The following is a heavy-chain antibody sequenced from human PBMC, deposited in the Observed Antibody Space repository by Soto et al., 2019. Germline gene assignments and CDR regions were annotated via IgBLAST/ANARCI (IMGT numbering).Heavy chain of an antibody. CDR1: GFTFSHAR. CDR3: CVIKRRDQYSTSGYWFDP. V-gene: IGHV3-15*01. CDR2: IKSKADGETK. D-gene: IGHD4-4*01. J-gene: IGHJ5*02. Sequence: GGSLRLSCAASGFTFSHARMSWVRQAPGKGLEWVGRIKSKADGETKDYGAPVRGRFTISRDDSQDILYLHMNSLRIEDTAVYYCCVIKRRDQYSTSGYWFDPWGPGTLVTVS.